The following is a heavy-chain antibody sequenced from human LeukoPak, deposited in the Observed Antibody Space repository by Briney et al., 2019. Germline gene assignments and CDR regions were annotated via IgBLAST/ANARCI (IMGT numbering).Heavy chain of an antibody. J-gene: IGHJ4*02. CDR1: GYTFTNYG. CDR2: ISAYNGNT. Sequence: ASVKVSCMASGYTFTNYGISWVRQAPGQGLEWMGWISAYNGNTNYAQKLQGRVTMTTDTSTSTAYMELRSLRSDDTAVYYCARGFGMLDILTGYCFDYWGQGTLVTVSS. V-gene: IGHV1-18*04. D-gene: IGHD3-9*01. CDR3: ARGFGMLDILTGYCFDY.